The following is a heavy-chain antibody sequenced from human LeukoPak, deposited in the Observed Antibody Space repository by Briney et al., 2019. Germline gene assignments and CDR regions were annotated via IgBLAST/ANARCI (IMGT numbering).Heavy chain of an antibody. CDR3: ARGIDFWSGSLGGVDY. CDR2: ISSSSSYI. V-gene: IGHV3-21*01. D-gene: IGHD3-3*01. CDR1: GFTFSSYS. J-gene: IGHJ4*02. Sequence: GGSLRLSCAASGFTFSSYSMNWVRQAPGKGLEWVSSISSSSSYIYYADSVKGRFTISRDNAKNSLYLQMNSLRAEDTAVYYCARGIDFWSGSLGGVDYWGQGTLVTVSS.